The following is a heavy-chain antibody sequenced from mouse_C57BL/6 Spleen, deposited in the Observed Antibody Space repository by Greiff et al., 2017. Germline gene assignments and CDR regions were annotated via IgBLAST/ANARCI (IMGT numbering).Heavy chain of an antibody. D-gene: IGHD1-1*01. CDR3: TRPITTVVPYYCDY. CDR2: IDPETGGT. J-gene: IGHJ2*01. V-gene: IGHV1-15*01. Sequence: VQLQQSGAELVRPGASVTLSCKASGYTFTDYEMHWVKQTPVHGLEWIGAIDPETGGTAYNQKFKGKAILTADKSSSTAYMELRSLTSEDSAVYYCTRPITTVVPYYCDYWGQGTTLTVSS. CDR1: GYTFTDYE.